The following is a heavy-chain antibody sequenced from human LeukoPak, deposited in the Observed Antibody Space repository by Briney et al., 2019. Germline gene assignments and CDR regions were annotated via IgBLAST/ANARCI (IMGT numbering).Heavy chain of an antibody. Sequence: PGGSLRLSCAASGFTFSSYAMHWVRQAPGKGLEWVAVISYDGSNKYYADSVKGRFTISRGNSKNTLYLQMNSLRAEDTAVYYCAREALAVAGRGWFDPWGQGTLVTVSS. V-gene: IGHV3-30*04. CDR1: GFTFSSYA. J-gene: IGHJ5*02. CDR2: ISYDGSNK. CDR3: AREALAVAGRGWFDP. D-gene: IGHD6-19*01.